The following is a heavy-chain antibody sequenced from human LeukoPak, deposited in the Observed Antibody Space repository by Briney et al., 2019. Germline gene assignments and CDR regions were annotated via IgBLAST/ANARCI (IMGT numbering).Heavy chain of an antibody. Sequence: SVKVSCKASGGTFSSYAISWVRQAPGQGLEWMGGIIPIFGTANYAQKFQGRVTITADESTSTAYMELSSLRSEDTAVYYCARTASGYYWDFDYWGQGTLVTVSS. J-gene: IGHJ4*02. CDR1: GGTFSSYA. CDR3: ARTASGYYWDFDY. V-gene: IGHV1-69*13. D-gene: IGHD3-22*01. CDR2: IIPIFGTA.